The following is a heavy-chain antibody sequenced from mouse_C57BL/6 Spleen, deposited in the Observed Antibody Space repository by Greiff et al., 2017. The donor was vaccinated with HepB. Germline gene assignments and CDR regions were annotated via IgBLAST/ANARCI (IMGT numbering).Heavy chain of an antibody. J-gene: IGHJ4*01. D-gene: IGHD1-1*01. CDR3: ARNYGSSRAMDY. V-gene: IGHV1-50*01. CDR1: GYTFTSYW. CDR2: IDPSDSYT. Sequence: QVQLQQPGAELVKPGASVKLSCKASGYTFTSYWMQWVNQRPGQGLEWIGQIDPSDSYTNYNQKFKGKATLTVDTSSSTAYMQLSSLTSEDSAVYYCARNYGSSRAMDYWGQGTSVTVSS.